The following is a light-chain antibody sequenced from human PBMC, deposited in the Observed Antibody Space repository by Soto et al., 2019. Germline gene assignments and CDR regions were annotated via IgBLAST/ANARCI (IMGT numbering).Light chain of an antibody. Sequence: DLQMTQSPSSLSASSGDRVTITCRASQNIGKYLIWYQQKPGRPPKVLVYGASNLQSGVSSRFSGDGFGTEFSLTINSLRPEDFATYYCQQSYNLPRTFGQGTTLETK. CDR2: GAS. CDR1: QNIGKY. V-gene: IGKV1-39*01. CDR3: QQSYNLPRT. J-gene: IGKJ2*01.